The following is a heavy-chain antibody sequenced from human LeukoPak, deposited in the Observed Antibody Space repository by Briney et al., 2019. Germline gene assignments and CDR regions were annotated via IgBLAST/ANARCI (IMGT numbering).Heavy chain of an antibody. V-gene: IGHV3-48*03. CDR2: ISRSGDST. CDR3: VRHWAAEAHFDY. J-gene: IGHJ4*02. Sequence: GGSLRLSCEISGFIFSSYEMNWVRQAPGKGLEWLSYISRSGDSTYPADSVKGRFTMSRDNAKNLLYLQMDSLRVEDTAVYYCVRHWAAEAHFDYWGQGTLVTVSS. D-gene: IGHD6-13*01. CDR1: GFIFSSYE.